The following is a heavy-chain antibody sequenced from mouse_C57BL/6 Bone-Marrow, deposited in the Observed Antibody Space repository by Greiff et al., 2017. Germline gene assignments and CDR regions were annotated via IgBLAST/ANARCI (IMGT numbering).Heavy chain of an antibody. CDR3: VDYGYFDV. CDR1: GFSFNTYA. Sequence: EVQLVESGGGLVQPKGSLKLSCAASGFSFNTYAMNWVRQAPGKGLEWVASIRSKSNNYATYYADSVKDRFTISRDDSDSMLYLQMHNVKTEDTAMYYCVDYGYFDVWGTGTTVTVSS. J-gene: IGHJ1*03. CDR2: IRSKSNNYAT. V-gene: IGHV10-1*01.